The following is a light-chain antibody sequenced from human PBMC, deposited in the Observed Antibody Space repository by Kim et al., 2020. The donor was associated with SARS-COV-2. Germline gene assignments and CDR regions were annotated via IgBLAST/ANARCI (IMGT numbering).Light chain of an antibody. V-gene: IGKV3-20*01. Sequence: PPGERATLSCRASQTVYVSYLAWYQQKPGQAPRLLIRGASLRATGIPDRFSGSGSGTNFTLTISRLEPEDFAVYFCQQYISSPLTFGGGTKVDIK. CDR1: QTVYVSY. CDR2: GAS. CDR3: QQYISSPLT. J-gene: IGKJ4*01.